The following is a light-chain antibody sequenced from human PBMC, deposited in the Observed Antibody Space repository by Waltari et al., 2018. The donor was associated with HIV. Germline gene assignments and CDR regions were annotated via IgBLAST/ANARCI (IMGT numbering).Light chain of an antibody. J-gene: IGLJ2*01. Sequence: SYVLTQAPSVSAAPGTTARVACCGTNVGAKNVHWYQQKPGQAPVSVVYDGSDRPSGIPERFSGSNSGNTATLTINRVEAGDEADYYCQVWDSSSDHAIFGGGTKLTVL. CDR2: DGS. V-gene: IGLV3-21*03. CDR3: QVWDSSSDHAI. CDR1: NVGAKN.